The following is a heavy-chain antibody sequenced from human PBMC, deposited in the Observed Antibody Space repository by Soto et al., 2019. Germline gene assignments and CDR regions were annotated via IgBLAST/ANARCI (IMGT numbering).Heavy chain of an antibody. CDR3: ARHPGYYDILTGYTTYYFDY. V-gene: IGHV4-59*08. CDR2: IYYSGST. J-gene: IGHJ4*02. CDR1: GGSISSYY. Sequence: SETLSLTCTVSGGSISSYYWSWIRQPPGKGLEWIGYIYYSGSTNYNPSLKSRVTISVDTPKNQFSLKLSSVTAADTAVYYCARHPGYYDILTGYTTYYFDYWGQGILVTVSS. D-gene: IGHD3-9*01.